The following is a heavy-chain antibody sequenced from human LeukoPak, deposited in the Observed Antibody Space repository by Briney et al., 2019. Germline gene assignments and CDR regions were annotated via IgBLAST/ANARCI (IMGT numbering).Heavy chain of an antibody. J-gene: IGHJ4*02. V-gene: IGHV3-30*18. CDR2: ISYDGSNK. Sequence: GRSLRLSCAASGFTFSSYGMHWVRQAPGKGLEWVAVISYDGSNKYYADSVKGRFTISRDNSKNTLYLKMHSLRAADTAVYYCAKQVDYGGNSGEIDYWGQGTLVTVSS. CDR3: AKQVDYGGNSGEIDY. D-gene: IGHD4-23*01. CDR1: GFTFSSYG.